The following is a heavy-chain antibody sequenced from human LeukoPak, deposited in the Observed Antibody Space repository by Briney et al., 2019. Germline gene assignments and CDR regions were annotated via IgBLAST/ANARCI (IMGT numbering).Heavy chain of an antibody. J-gene: IGHJ3*02. CDR2: ISGSGGST. CDR3: AKDPYCSSTSCYSGFAFDI. D-gene: IGHD2-2*02. V-gene: IGHV3-23*01. CDR1: GFAFSSYA. Sequence: GGSLRLSCAASGFAFSSYAMSWVRQAPGKGLEWVSAISGSGGSTYYADSVKGRFTISRDNSKNTLYLQMNSLRAEDTAVYYCAKDPYCSSTSCYSGFAFDIWGQGTMVTVSS.